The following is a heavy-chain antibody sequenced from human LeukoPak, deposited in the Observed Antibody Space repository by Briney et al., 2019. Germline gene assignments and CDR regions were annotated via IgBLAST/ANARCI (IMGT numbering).Heavy chain of an antibody. D-gene: IGHD6-19*01. V-gene: IGHV3-30-3*01. CDR2: ISNDGGNK. J-gene: IGHJ4*02. CDR3: AKEARQWLSPPDY. Sequence: EGSLRLSCAASGFTFSSYAMNWVRQAPGKGLEWVAVISNDGGNKYYTDSVKGRFTISRDNSKNTLYLQMNSLRDEDTALYYCAKEARQWLSPPDYWGQGTLVTVSS. CDR1: GFTFSSYA.